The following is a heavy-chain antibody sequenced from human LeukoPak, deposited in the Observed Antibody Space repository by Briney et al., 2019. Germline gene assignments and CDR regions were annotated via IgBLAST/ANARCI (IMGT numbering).Heavy chain of an antibody. V-gene: IGHV3-53*01. Sequence: GGSLRLSCAASGFTVSTKHMSWVRQAPGKGLEWVSVIYSDDTTYYADSVKGRFTISRDNSKNTLYLQMNSLRVEDTAVYYCARPWDAFDIWGQGTMVTVSS. CDR3: ARPWDAFDI. CDR1: GFTVSTKH. CDR2: IYSDDTT. J-gene: IGHJ3*02.